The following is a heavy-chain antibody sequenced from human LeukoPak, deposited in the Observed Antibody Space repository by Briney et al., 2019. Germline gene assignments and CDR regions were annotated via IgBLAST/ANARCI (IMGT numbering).Heavy chain of an antibody. CDR3: ARDRGYYSSGWHRGFDY. CDR2: INHSGST. D-gene: IGHD6-19*01. CDR1: GGSFSGYY. J-gene: IGHJ4*02. V-gene: IGHV4-34*01. Sequence: TXXXTCAVYGGSFSGYYWSWIRQPPGKGLEWIGEINHSGSTNYNPSLKSRVTISVDTSKNQFSLKLSSVTAADTAVYYCARDRGYYSSGWHRGFDYWGQGTLVTVSS.